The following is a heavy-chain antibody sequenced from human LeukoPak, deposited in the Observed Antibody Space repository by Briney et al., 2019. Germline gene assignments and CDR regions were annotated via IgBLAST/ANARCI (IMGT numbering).Heavy chain of an antibody. D-gene: IGHD3-22*01. V-gene: IGHV5-51*01. Sequence: PGESLKIPCKGSGYSFTNYWIGWVRQMPGKGLEWMGIIYPGDSDTRYSPSFQGQVTISADKSISTAYLQWSSLKASDTAIYYCARQGHYYYDSSGSHPFYFDYWGQGTLVTVSS. J-gene: IGHJ4*02. CDR2: IYPGDSDT. CDR1: GYSFTNYW. CDR3: ARQGHYYYDSSGSHPFYFDY.